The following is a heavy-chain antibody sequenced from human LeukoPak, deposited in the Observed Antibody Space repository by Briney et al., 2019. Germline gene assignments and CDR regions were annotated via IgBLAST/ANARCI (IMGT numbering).Heavy chain of an antibody. CDR1: EFTFSNAW. V-gene: IGHV3-15*01. J-gene: IGHJ4*02. CDR3: NTVGFGEFHFDY. CDR2: IKSKTDGGTT. D-gene: IGHD3-10*01. Sequence: GGSLRLSCAASEFTFSNAWMSWVRQAPGKGLEWVGRIKSKTDGGTTDYAAPVKGRFTISRDDSKSTLYLQMNSLTTEDTAVYYCNTVGFGEFHFDYWGLGTLVTVSS.